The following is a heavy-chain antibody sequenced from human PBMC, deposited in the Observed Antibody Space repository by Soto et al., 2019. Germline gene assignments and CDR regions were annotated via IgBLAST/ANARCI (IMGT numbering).Heavy chain of an antibody. CDR3: AREGSHSAYNFAIGIQLWSFDR. V-gene: IGHV4-39*07. CDR1: GRTFSINADF. Sequence: SETLSLTCTVSGRTFSINADFWYLAWIRQPPGKGLEWIGSIDNGGNTYYNPPLKSRVIISADTSKNQISLNLTSVTAADMAVYYCAREGSHSAYNFAIGIQLWSFDRWGQGLPVTV. J-gene: IGHJ5*02. CDR2: IDNGGNT. D-gene: IGHD1-1*01.